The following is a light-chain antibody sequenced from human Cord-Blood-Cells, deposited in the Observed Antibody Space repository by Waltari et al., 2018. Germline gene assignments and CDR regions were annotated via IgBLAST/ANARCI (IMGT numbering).Light chain of an antibody. Sequence: DSKMTQDPSTLSASVGDRVTITCRASQSISSWLSWYQQKPGKAPKLLIYKASSLESGVPSRFSGSGSGTEFTLTISSLQPDDFATYYCQQYNSYSPTFGQGTKVEIK. CDR3: QQYNSYSPT. CDR1: QSISSW. J-gene: IGKJ1*01. V-gene: IGKV1-5*03. CDR2: KAS.